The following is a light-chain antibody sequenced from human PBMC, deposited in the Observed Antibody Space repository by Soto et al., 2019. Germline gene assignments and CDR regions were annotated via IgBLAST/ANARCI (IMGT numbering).Light chain of an antibody. J-gene: IGKJ1*01. Sequence: EIVLTQSPATLTVSPGERATLSCRASQSVRSNLAWYQQKPGQGPRLLIFGASTRATNIPARFSGSGSGTEFTLTISSLQPEDVATYYCQNFDSAPQTFGQGTKV. CDR2: GAS. CDR3: QNFDSAPQT. CDR1: QSVRSN. V-gene: IGKV3-15*01.